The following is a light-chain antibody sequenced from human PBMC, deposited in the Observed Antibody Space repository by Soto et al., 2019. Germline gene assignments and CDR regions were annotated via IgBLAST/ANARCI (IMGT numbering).Light chain of an antibody. Sequence: QSALTQPASVSGSPGQSITISCAGTSGDVGAYNYVTWFQQYPGKVPKLIIYDVSDRPSGVSDRFSGSKSGNTASLTISGLLAEDEDDYYCGSYTTINTMIFGGGTKVTVL. J-gene: IGLJ2*01. CDR3: GSYTTINTMI. V-gene: IGLV2-14*01. CDR1: SGDVGAYNY. CDR2: DVS.